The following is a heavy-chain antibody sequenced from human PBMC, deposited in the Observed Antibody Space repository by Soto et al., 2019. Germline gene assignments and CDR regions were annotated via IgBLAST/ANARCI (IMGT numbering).Heavy chain of an antibody. CDR1: GFTFSGSA. CDR2: IRSKANSYAT. D-gene: IGHD3-22*01. Sequence: PGGSLRLSCAASGFTFSGSAMHWVRQASGKGLEWVGRIRSKANSYATAYAASVKGRFTISRDDSKNTAYLQMNSLKTEDTAVYYCTRQTRKGDGYYYYYMDVWGKGTTVTVSS. J-gene: IGHJ6*03. CDR3: TRQTRKGDGYYYYYMDV. V-gene: IGHV3-73*01.